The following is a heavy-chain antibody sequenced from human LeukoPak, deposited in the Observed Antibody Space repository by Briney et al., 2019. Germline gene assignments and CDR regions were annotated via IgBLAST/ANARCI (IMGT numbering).Heavy chain of an antibody. CDR2: INLHSGGT. Sequence: ASVKVSCKASGYTFTGHYTHWVRQAPGQGLEWMGWINLHSGGTNYAQNFQGRVIMTGDTSISTAYMELSRLRSDDTAVYYCARGRATDFFDYWGQGTLVTVPS. CDR3: ARGRATDFFDY. J-gene: IGHJ4*02. V-gene: IGHV1-2*02. D-gene: IGHD1-26*01. CDR1: GYTFTGHY.